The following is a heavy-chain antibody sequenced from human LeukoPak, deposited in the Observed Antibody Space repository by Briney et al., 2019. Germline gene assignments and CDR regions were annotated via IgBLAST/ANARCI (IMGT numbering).Heavy chain of an antibody. Sequence: PSETLSLTCTVSGGSISSGDYYRSWIRQPPGKGLEWIGYIYYSGSTYYNPSLKSRVTISVDTSKNQFSLKLSSVTAADTAVYYCARAVPSPSPSFDIWGQGTMVTVSS. V-gene: IGHV4-30-4*01. D-gene: IGHD6-6*01. CDR1: GGSISSGDYY. CDR3: ARAVPSPSPSFDI. CDR2: IYYSGST. J-gene: IGHJ3*02.